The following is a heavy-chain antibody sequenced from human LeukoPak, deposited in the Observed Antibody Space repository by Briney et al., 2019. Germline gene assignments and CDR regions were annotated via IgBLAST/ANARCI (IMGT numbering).Heavy chain of an antibody. CDR2: IYYSGST. CDR1: GGSISSYY. Sequence: SETLSLTCTVSGGSISSYYWSWIRQPPGKGLEWIGYIYYSGSTNYNPSLKSRVTISVDTSKNQFSLKLSSVTAADTAVYYCARSARTAANYYYGMDVWGQGTTVTVSS. CDR3: ARSARTAANYYYGMDV. V-gene: IGHV4-59*13. J-gene: IGHJ6*02. D-gene: IGHD6-25*01.